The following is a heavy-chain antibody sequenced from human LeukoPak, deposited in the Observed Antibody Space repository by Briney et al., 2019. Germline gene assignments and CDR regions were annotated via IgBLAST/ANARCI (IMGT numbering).Heavy chain of an antibody. J-gene: IGHJ4*02. D-gene: IGHD5-12*01. CDR1: GFTVSSNY. CDR3: ARDTGLRRYFDY. V-gene: IGHV3-66*01. CDR2: IYSGGST. Sequence: GGSLRLSCAASGFTVSSNYMSWVRQAPGKGLEWVSVIYSGGSTYYADSVKGRFTISRDNSKNTLYLQMNSLRAEDTAVYYCARDTGLRRYFDYWGQGTLVTVSS.